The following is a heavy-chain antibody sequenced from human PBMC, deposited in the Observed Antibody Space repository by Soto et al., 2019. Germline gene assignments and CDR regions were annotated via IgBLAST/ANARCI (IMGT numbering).Heavy chain of an antibody. CDR1: GDSVSSNSAA. D-gene: IGHD6-13*01. V-gene: IGHV6-1*01. J-gene: IGHJ6*02. Sequence: SQTLSLTCAISGDSVSSNSAAWNWIRQSPSRGLEWLGRTYYRSKWYNDYAVSVKSRITINPDTSKNQFSLQLNSVTPEDTAVYYCARDLSNSSSWYWNYYYCGMDVWGQETTVTVSS. CDR3: ARDLSNSSSWYWNYYYCGMDV. CDR2: TYYRSKWYN.